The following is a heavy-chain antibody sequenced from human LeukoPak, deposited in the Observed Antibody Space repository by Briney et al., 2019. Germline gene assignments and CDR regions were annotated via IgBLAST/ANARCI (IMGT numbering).Heavy chain of an antibody. J-gene: IGHJ5*02. CDR1: GFTFSEYS. CDR3: AKGGYTTCFDP. CDR2: IRASGRDT. D-gene: IGHD2-15*01. Sequence: PGGSLRLSCAASGFTFSEYSMSWVRQAPGKGLEWVSNIRASGRDTYYTDSVKGRFTISRDNSKNTLYLEMNSLRAEDTAVYYCAKGGYTTCFDPWGQGTLVTVSS. V-gene: IGHV3-23*01.